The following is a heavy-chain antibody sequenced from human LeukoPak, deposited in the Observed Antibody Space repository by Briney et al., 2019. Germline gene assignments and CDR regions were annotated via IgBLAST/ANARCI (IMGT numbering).Heavy chain of an antibody. CDR1: GGSISSGSYY. V-gene: IGHV4-61*02. J-gene: IGHJ5*02. D-gene: IGHD3-22*01. CDR3: ARGYYDSSGYHNWFDP. Sequence: PSQTLSLTCTVSGGSISSGSYYWRWIRQPAGKGLEWIGRIYTSGSTNYNPSLKSRVTISVDTSKNQFSLKLSSVTAADTAVYYCARGYYDSSGYHNWFDPWGQGTLVTVSS. CDR2: IYTSGST.